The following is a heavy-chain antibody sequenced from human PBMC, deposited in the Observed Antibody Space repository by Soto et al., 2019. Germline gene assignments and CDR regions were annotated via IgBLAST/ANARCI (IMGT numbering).Heavy chain of an antibody. Sequence: LSLTCAVYGGSFSGYYWSWIRQPPGKGLEWIGEINHSGSTNYNPSLKSRVTISVDTSKNQFSLKLSSVTAADTAVYYCARVVATIRRYYYYYGMDVWGQGTTVTVSS. J-gene: IGHJ6*02. V-gene: IGHV4-34*01. CDR2: INHSGST. CDR1: GGSFSGYY. D-gene: IGHD5-12*01. CDR3: ARVVATIRRYYYYYGMDV.